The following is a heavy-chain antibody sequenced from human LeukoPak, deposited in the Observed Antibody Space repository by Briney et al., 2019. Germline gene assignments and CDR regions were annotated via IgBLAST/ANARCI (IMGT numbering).Heavy chain of an antibody. J-gene: IGHJ3*02. Sequence: ASVKVSCKASGYTFTTYPIHWVRQAPGQRLEWMGWINAGSGDTKYSHNFQGRVTISRDTSTSTAYMELRSLRSDDTAVYYCARANSWGNPPYYDSSGLDAFDIWGQGTMVTVSS. D-gene: IGHD3-22*01. CDR2: INAGSGDT. V-gene: IGHV1-3*01. CDR3: ARANSWGNPPYYDSSGLDAFDI. CDR1: GYTFTTYP.